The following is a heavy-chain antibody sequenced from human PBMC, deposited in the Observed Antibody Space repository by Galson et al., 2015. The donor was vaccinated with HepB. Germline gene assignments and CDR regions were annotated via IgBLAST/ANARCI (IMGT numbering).Heavy chain of an antibody. Sequence: SLRLSCAASGFTFSSYGMHWVRQAPGKGLAWVAVIWYDGSNKYYADSVKGRFTSSRDNSKNTLYLKMNSLRAEDTAVYYCAREVIGAFDIWGQGTMVTVSS. CDR2: IWYDGSNK. CDR3: AREVIGAFDI. J-gene: IGHJ3*02. D-gene: IGHD2-21*01. CDR1: GFTFSSYG. V-gene: IGHV3-33*01.